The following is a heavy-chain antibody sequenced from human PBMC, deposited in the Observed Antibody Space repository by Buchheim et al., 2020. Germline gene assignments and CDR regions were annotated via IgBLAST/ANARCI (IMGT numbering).Heavy chain of an antibody. V-gene: IGHV1-69*04. D-gene: IGHD3-3*01. J-gene: IGHJ3*02. CDR2: IIPILGIA. Sequence: QVQLVQSGAEVKKPGSSVKVSCKASGGTFSSYAISWVRQAPGQGLEWMGRIIPILGIANYAQKFQGRVTITADKSPSPAYMELSSLRSEDTAVYYCARDSTPTPYDFWSGYWNDAFDIWGQGT. CDR1: GGTFSSYA. CDR3: ARDSTPTPYDFWSGYWNDAFDI.